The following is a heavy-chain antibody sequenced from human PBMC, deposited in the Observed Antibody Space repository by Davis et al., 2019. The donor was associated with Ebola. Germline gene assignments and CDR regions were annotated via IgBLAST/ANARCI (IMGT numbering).Heavy chain of an antibody. V-gene: IGHV1-3*04. CDR2: ISTGNGNA. CDR1: GYIFTNHA. J-gene: IGHJ6*02. Sequence: AASVKVSCKASGYIFTNHAMHWVRQASGQRLEWMGWISTGNGNARYSQKFQGRVTITRDTSATTAYMELSSLRSEDTAVYYCARLGTSADYYAMDVWGQGTTVTVSS. CDR3: ARLGTSADYYAMDV.